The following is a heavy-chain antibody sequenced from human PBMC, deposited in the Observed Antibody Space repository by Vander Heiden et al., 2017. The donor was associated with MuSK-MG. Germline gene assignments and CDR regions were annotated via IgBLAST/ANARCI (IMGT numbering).Heavy chain of an antibody. CDR2: IWYDGSNK. Sequence: QVQLVESGGGVVQPGRSLRLSCAASGFTFSSYGMHWVRQAPGKGLEWVAVIWYDGSNKYYADSVKGRFTISRDNSKNTLYLQMNSLRAEDTAVYYCARVLSWWELTFDYWCQGTLVTVSS. D-gene: IGHD1-26*01. J-gene: IGHJ4*02. V-gene: IGHV3-33*01. CDR1: GFTFSSYG. CDR3: ARVLSWWELTFDY.